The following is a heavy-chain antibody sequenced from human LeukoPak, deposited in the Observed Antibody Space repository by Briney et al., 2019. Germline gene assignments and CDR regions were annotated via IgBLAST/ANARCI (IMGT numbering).Heavy chain of an antibody. J-gene: IGHJ4*02. CDR3: ARGVPGY. D-gene: IGHD3-10*01. CDR1: GGSLSGYQ. V-gene: IGHV4-34*01. Sequence: SETLSLTCAVYGGSLSGYQWSWVRQTPGKGLEWIGQVNDSGSTKYNPSLKSRVTISVDTSKNQFSLKLTSVTAADTAVYYCARGVPGYWGQGTLVTVSS. CDR2: VNDSGST.